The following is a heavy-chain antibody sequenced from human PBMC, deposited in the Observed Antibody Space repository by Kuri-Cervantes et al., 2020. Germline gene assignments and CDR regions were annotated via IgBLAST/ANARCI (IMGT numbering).Heavy chain of an antibody. CDR1: GYTFTSYN. D-gene: IGHD2-21*02. J-gene: IGHJ4*02. CDR2: INPNSGGT. V-gene: IGHV1-2*02. Sequence: ASVKVSCKASGYTFTSYNINWVRQATGQGLEWMGWINPNSGGTNYAQKFQGRVTMTRDTSTSPAYMEMRRLRSDDTAVYYCAREETCGGDCYPNTFDYWGQGTLVTVSS. CDR3: AREETCGGDCYPNTFDY.